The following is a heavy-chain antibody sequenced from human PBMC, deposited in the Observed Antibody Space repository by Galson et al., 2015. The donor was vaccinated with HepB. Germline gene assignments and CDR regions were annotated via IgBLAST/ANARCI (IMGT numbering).Heavy chain of an antibody. CDR3: ARRYFDY. Sequence: SLRLSCAASGFSLSTYWMTWVRQAPGRGLEWVANIKGDGSQKHYLDSVKGRFTISRDNTKNSLYLQMDNLRADDTAVYYCARRYFDYWGQGTLVTVSS. J-gene: IGHJ4*02. V-gene: IGHV3-7*01. CDR2: IKGDGSQK. CDR1: GFSLSTYW.